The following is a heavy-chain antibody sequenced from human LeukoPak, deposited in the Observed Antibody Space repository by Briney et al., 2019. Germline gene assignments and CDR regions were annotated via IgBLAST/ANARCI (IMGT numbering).Heavy chain of an antibody. Sequence: GGSLRLSCAASGFTFSSYTVTWVRQAPGKGLEWVSYISSSSSIIHYADSVKGRFTISRDNAKNSLYLQMNSLRAEDTAVYYCARDLMIATVGEDAFDIWGQGTMVIVSS. J-gene: IGHJ3*02. CDR2: ISSSSSII. CDR3: ARDLMIATVGEDAFDI. D-gene: IGHD6-13*01. CDR1: GFTFSSYT. V-gene: IGHV3-48*01.